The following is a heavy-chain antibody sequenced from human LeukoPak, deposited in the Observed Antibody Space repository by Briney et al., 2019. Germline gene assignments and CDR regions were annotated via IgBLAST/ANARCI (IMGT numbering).Heavy chain of an antibody. CDR3: ARGGHTEADAFDI. J-gene: IGHJ3*02. D-gene: IGHD2-2*02. CDR2: IYSGGST. Sequence: GGSPRLSCAASGFTVSSNYMSWVRQAPGKGLEWVSVIYSGGSTYYADSVKGRFTISRDNSKNTLYLQMNSLRAEDTAVYYCARGGHTEADAFDIWGQGTMVTVSS. CDR1: GFTVSSNY. V-gene: IGHV3-66*01.